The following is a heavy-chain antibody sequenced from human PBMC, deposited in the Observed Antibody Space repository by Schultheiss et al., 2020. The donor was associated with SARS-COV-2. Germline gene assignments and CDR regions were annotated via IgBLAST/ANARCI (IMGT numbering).Heavy chain of an antibody. CDR2: INPNSGGT. J-gene: IGHJ3*02. Sequence: ASVKVSCKASGYTFTGYYMHWVRQAPGQGLEWMGRINPNSGGTNYAQKFQGRVTMTTDTSTSTAYMELRSLRSDDTAVYYCARVRSYYDSSGRGSAFDIWGQGTMVTVSS. CDR1: GYTFTGYY. V-gene: IGHV1-2*06. CDR3: ARVRSYYDSSGRGSAFDI. D-gene: IGHD3-22*01.